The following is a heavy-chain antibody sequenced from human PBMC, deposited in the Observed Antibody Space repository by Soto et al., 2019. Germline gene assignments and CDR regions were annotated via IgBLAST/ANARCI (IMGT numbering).Heavy chain of an antibody. Sequence: PSETLSLTCSASGGSVNDHYWSWIRQPPGKSLEWVAFIYHSGGTDYSPSLQSRVSLSVDTSKNQFSLRLSSVTAADTAVYFCARVEGGPDDLFYLDSWGPGTVVTVSS. V-gene: IGHV4-59*02. CDR3: ARVEGGPDDLFYLDS. CDR1: GGSVNDHY. J-gene: IGHJ4*02. CDR2: IYHSGGT.